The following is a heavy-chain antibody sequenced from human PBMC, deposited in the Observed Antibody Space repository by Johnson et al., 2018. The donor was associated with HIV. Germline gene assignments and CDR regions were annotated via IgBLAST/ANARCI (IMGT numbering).Heavy chain of an antibody. V-gene: IGHV3-30*04. J-gene: IGHJ3*02. CDR1: GFTFSSYA. D-gene: IGHD5-24*01. Sequence: QVQLVESGGGVVQPGRSLRLSCAASGFTFSSYAMHWVRLAPGKGLEWVAVILYDGSDKYYADSVQGRFTISRDNSKNTLYLQMNTLGPEYTAVYYCAKDRSRLHDAFDIWGQGTMVTVSS. CDR2: ILYDGSDK. CDR3: AKDRSRLHDAFDI.